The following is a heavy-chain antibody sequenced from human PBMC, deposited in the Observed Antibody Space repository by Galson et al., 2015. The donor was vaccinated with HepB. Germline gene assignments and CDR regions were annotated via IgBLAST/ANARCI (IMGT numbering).Heavy chain of an antibody. CDR1: GYTFTSYA. J-gene: IGHJ5*02. V-gene: IGHV1-3*01. D-gene: IGHD2-2*02. Sequence: SVKVSCKASGYTFTSYAMHWVRQAPGQRLEWMGWINAGNGNTKHSQKFQGRVTITRDTSASTAYMELSSLRSEDTAVYYCARVPSRYCSSTSCYTGWFDPWGQGTLVTVSS. CDR2: INAGNGNT. CDR3: ARVPSRYCSSTSCYTGWFDP.